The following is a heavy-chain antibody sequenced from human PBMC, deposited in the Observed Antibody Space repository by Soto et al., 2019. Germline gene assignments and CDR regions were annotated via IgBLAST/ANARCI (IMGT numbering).Heavy chain of an antibody. D-gene: IGHD2-21*01. CDR1: GFTFSRYS. J-gene: IGHJ4*02. CDR3: AREVVLTEWYFDN. V-gene: IGHV3-30-3*01. CDR2: TSSDGGTK. Sequence: QVQLMESGGGVVQPGGSLRLSSATSGFTFSRYSMHWFRQAPGKGLEWVAVTSSDGGTKFYADSVKGRFTVSRDNSKNTLYLQMNGLRPEDTAVYYCAREVVLTEWYFDNWGQGILVTVSS.